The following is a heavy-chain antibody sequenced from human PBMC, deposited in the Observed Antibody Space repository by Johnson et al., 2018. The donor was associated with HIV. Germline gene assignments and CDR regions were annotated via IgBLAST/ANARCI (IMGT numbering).Heavy chain of an antibody. CDR3: ARVGQKLVPVPRGAFDI. V-gene: IGHV3-30*04. CDR1: GFTFNSYA. J-gene: IGHJ3*02. CDR2: ISYDGSDK. Sequence: VQLVESGGGVVQPGRSLRLSCAASGFTFNSYATHWVRQAPGKGLEWVAVISYDGSDKYYAASVKGRFTISRDNSKNTLYLQMNSLRAEDTAVYYCARVGQKLVPVPRGAFDIWGQGTMVTVSS. D-gene: IGHD6-6*01.